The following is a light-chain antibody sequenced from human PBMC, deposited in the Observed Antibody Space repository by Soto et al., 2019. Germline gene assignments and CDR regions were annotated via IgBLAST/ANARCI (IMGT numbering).Light chain of an antibody. Sequence: QSVLTQPPSVSGAPGQRVTISCTGSSSNIGAGYDVYWYQQLPGTAPKLLIYDNNKRPSGIPDRFSGSKSGTSATLGITGLQTGDEADYYCGTWDSSLSGGVFGGGTKLTVL. J-gene: IGLJ3*02. CDR2: DNN. CDR3: GTWDSSLSGGV. CDR1: SSNIGAGYD. V-gene: IGLV1-51*01.